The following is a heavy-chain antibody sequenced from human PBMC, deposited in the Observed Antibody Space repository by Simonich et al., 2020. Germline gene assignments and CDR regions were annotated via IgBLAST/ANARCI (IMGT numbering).Heavy chain of an antibody. D-gene: IGHD2-2*01. J-gene: IGHJ5*02. CDR1: GYTFTSYD. CDR3: ARARYCSSTSCYNWFDP. V-gene: IGHV1-8*03. Sequence: QVQLVQSGAEVKKPGASVKVSCKASGYTFTSYDINWVRQATGQGVEWLGMMNPNRGTTGYEQKFQGRVTITRNTSISTAYMELSSLISEDTAVYYCARARYCSSTSCYNWFDPWGQGTLVTVSS. CDR2: MNPNRGTT.